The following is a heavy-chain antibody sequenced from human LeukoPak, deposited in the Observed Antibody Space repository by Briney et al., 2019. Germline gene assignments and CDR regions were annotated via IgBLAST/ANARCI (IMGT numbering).Heavy chain of an antibody. CDR1: GGSFSGYY. CDR3: ARAAAGIVGAADY. Sequence: PSETLSLTCAVYGGSFSGYYWSWIRQPPGKGLEWIGEINHSGSTNYNPSLKSRVTISVDTSKNQFSLKLSSVTAADTAVYYCARAAAGIVGAADYWGQGTLVTVSS. D-gene: IGHD1-26*01. V-gene: IGHV4-34*01. J-gene: IGHJ4*02. CDR2: INHSGST.